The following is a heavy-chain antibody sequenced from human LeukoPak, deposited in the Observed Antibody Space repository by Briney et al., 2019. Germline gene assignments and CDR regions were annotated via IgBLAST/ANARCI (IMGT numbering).Heavy chain of an antibody. CDR3: ARGAGYDILTGYLDAFDI. J-gene: IGHJ3*02. Sequence: ASVKVSCKASGYTFTSYDINWARQATGQGLEWMGWMNPNSGNTGYAQKFQGRVTMTRNTSISTAYMELSSLRSEDTAVYYCARGAGYDILTGYLDAFDIWGQGTMVTVSS. CDR1: GYTFTSYD. V-gene: IGHV1-8*01. D-gene: IGHD3-9*01. CDR2: MNPNSGNT.